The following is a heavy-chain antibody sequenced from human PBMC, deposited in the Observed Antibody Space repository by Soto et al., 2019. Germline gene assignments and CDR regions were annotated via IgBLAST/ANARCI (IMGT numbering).Heavy chain of an antibody. V-gene: IGHV4-34*01. CDR2: INHSGST. J-gene: IGHJ5*02. CDR3: ARAEVVTAIIRAYNWFDP. CDR1: GGSFSGYY. Sequence: SETLSLTCAVYGGSFSGYYWSWIRQPPGKGLEWIGEINHSGSTNYNPSLKSRVTISVDTSKNQFSLKLSSVTAADTAVYYCARAEVVTAIIRAYNWFDPWGQGTLVTVSS. D-gene: IGHD2-21*02.